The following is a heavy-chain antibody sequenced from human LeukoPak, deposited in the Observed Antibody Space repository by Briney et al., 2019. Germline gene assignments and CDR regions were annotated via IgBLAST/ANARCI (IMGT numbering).Heavy chain of an antibody. J-gene: IGHJ3*02. CDR2: ISISSSYI. D-gene: IGHD3-22*01. CDR1: GFIFSSYT. Sequence: PGGSLRLSCAASGFIFSSYTMNWVRQAPGKGLEWVSFISISSSYIYYADSVKGRFTISRDNAKDSLYLQMNSLRAEDTAVYYCARDRDYYDRSGYYHDAFDIWGQGTMVTVSS. V-gene: IGHV3-21*01. CDR3: ARDRDYYDRSGYYHDAFDI.